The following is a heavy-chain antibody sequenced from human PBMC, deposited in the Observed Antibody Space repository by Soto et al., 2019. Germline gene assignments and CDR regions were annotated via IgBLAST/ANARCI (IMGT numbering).Heavy chain of an antibody. D-gene: IGHD2-2*01. CDR1: GFTFDDYA. V-gene: IGHV3-9*01. Sequence: GGSLRLSCAASGFTFDDYAMHWVRQAPGKGLEWVSGISWNSGSIGYADSVKGRFTISRDNAKNSLYLQMNSLRAEDTALYYCAKARGYCSSTSCYATLDYYYYMDVWGKGTTVTVSS. J-gene: IGHJ6*03. CDR2: ISWNSGSI. CDR3: AKARGYCSSTSCYATLDYYYYMDV.